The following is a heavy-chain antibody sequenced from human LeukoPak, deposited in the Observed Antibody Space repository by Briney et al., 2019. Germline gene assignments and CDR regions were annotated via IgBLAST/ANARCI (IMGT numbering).Heavy chain of an antibody. CDR3: ARVRIAVAVVL. CDR2: IKQDGSEK. J-gene: IGHJ4*02. D-gene: IGHD6-19*01. Sequence: QTGGSLRLSCAASGFTFSSYWMSWVRQAPGKGLEWVANIKQDGSEKYYVDSVKGRFTISRDNAKNSLYLQMNSPRAEDTAVYYCARVRIAVAVVLWGQGTLVTVSS. V-gene: IGHV3-7*03. CDR1: GFTFSSYW.